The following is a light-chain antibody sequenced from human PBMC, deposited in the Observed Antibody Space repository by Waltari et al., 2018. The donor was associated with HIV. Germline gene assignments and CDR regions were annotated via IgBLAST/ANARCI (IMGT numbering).Light chain of an antibody. CDR1: QTINDY. V-gene: IGKV1-39*01. Sequence: DIQMTQSPSSLSASVGDRVTITCRASQTINDYLNWYQQKPGRAPKLRIDGASTLERGVPSRFSGSGSGRDFTLTISSLQPEDFATYYCQQSYNMRTFGQGTKLDIK. CDR2: GAS. J-gene: IGKJ2*02. CDR3: QQSYNMRT.